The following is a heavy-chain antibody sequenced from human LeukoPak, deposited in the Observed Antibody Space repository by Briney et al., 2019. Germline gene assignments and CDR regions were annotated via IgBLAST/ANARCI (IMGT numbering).Heavy chain of an antibody. V-gene: IGHV4-34*01. Sequence: SETLSLTCAVYGGSFSGYYWSWIRQPPGKGLEWIGEINHSGSTNYNPSLKSRVTISVDTSENQFSLKLSSVTAADMAVYYCARTHFYDYVWGTYRHQSDYWGQGTLVTVSS. CDR2: INHSGST. CDR3: ARTHFYDYVWGTYRHQSDY. D-gene: IGHD3-16*02. CDR1: GGSFSGYY. J-gene: IGHJ4*02.